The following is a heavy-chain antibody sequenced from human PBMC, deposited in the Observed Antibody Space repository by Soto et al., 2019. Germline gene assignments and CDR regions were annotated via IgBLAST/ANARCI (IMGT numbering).Heavy chain of an antibody. CDR1: GFTFSSYG. Sequence: GGSLRLSCAASGFTFSSYGMHWVRQAPGKGLEWVAVISYDGSNKYYADSVKGRFTISRDNSKNTLYLQMNSLRAEDTAVYYCAKDFGFRRGWHRLDYWGQATLVTDCS. D-gene: IGHD6-19*01. CDR3: AKDFGFRRGWHRLDY. V-gene: IGHV3-30*18. CDR2: ISYDGSNK. J-gene: IGHJ4*02.